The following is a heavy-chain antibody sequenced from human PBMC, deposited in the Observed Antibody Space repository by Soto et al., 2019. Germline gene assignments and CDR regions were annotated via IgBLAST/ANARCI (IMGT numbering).Heavy chain of an antibody. CDR1: GGSISSSSYY. Sequence: PSETLSLTCTASGGSISSSSYYWGWIRQPPGKGLEWIGSIYYSGSTYYNPSLKSRVTISVDTSKNQFSLKLRSVTAADTAVYSCARLIGYCSSTSCYGKVYGMDVWGQGTTVT. V-gene: IGHV4-39*01. D-gene: IGHD2-2*01. CDR2: IYYSGST. J-gene: IGHJ6*02. CDR3: ARLIGYCSSTSCYGKVYGMDV.